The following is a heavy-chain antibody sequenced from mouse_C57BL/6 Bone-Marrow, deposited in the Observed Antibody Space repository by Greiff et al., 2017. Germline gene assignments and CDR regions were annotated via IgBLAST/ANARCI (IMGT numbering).Heavy chain of an antibody. CDR3: TPITTVVATDY. Sequence: VQLQQSGAELVRPGASVKLSCTASGFNIKDDYMHWVKQRPEQGLEWIGWIDPENGDTVYASKFQGKATITSDTSSNTAYLQLSSLTSEDTAVYYCTPITTVVATDYWGQGTTLTVSS. D-gene: IGHD1-1*01. V-gene: IGHV14-4*01. J-gene: IGHJ2*01. CDR1: GFNIKDDY. CDR2: IDPENGDT.